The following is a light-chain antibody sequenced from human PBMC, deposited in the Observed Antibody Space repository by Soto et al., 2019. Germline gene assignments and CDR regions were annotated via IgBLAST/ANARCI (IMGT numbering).Light chain of an antibody. J-gene: IGLJ3*02. CDR2: DVN. Sequence: QSVLTQSRSVSGSPGQSVTISCSGSSSDIGIYNYVSWYQHHPGKVPKVLIYDVNKRPSGVPDRFSGSKSGNTASLTISGLQADDEADYYCSSYAGSNNLVFGGGTKLTVL. CDR1: SSDIGIYNY. V-gene: IGLV2-11*01. CDR3: SSYAGSNNLV.